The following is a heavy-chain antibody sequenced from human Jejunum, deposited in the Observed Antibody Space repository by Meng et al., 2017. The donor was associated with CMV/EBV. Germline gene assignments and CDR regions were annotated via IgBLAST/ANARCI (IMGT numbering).Heavy chain of an antibody. CDR2: IFHSGST. D-gene: IGHD3-10*01. CDR1: SFSNYY. Sequence: SFSNYYWSWIRQPPGRGLEWIGFIFHSGSTSYNPSLESRVTISVDTSKNQFSLKVSSVTAADTAVYYCARMMTMVRGVIKDDMDVWGQGTPVTVSS. CDR3: ARMMTMVRGVIKDDMDV. V-gene: IGHV4-59*01. J-gene: IGHJ6*02.